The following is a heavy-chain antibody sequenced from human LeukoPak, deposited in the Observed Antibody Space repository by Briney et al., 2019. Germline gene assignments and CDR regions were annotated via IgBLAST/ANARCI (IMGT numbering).Heavy chain of an antibody. J-gene: IGHJ4*02. CDR2: ITSNGGST. CDR1: GFTFSSYA. Sequence: GGSLRLSCSASGFTFSSYAMHWVRQAPGKGLEYVSSITSNGGSTYYADSVKGRVTISRDNSKNTLYLQMSSLRAEDTALYYCLRDLTGAGDYWGQGTLVTVPS. D-gene: IGHD3-10*01. V-gene: IGHV3-64D*06. CDR3: LRDLTGAGDY.